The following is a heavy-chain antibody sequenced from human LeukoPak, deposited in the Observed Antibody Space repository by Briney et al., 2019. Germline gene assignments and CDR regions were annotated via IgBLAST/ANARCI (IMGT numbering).Heavy chain of an antibody. D-gene: IGHD1-26*01. V-gene: IGHV1-18*01. J-gene: IGHJ6*03. CDR1: GYTFTSYA. Sequence: ASVKVSCKASGYTFTSYAMNWVRQAPGQGLEWMGWISAYNGNTNYAQRLQDRVIMTTDTSTSTAYMEVRSLRSDDTAVYYCARQLLSWRGNYYYQYYMDVWGKGTTVTVSS. CDR2: ISAYNGNT. CDR3: ARQLLSWRGNYYYQYYMDV.